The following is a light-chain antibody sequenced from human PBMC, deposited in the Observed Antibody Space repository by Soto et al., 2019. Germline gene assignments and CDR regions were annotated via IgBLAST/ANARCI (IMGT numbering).Light chain of an antibody. V-gene: IGKV2-24*01. CDR2: KIS. CDR3: MQATQYPFT. J-gene: IGKJ2*01. CDR1: QSLVHSNGETY. Sequence: DIVMTQTPLSSPVTLGQPASISCRSSQSLVHSNGETYLSWLHQRPGQPPRLVIHKISNRFSGVPDRFSGSGAGTDFTLRISRVEAEDVGVYYCMQATQYPFTFGQGTKLEIK.